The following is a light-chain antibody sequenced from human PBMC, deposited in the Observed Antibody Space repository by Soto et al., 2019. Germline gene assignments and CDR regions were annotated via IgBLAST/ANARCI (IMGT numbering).Light chain of an antibody. Sequence: QSVLKQPPAESGAPGQRVTISCTGSSSNIGAGYGVHWYQQVAGTAPKLLMFGNNRPSGVPTRFSVSKSGTSASLAITGLQDEDEGTYYCQTYDNALSAWVFGGGTKLTVL. CDR2: GN. CDR3: QTYDNALSAWV. V-gene: IGLV1-40*01. J-gene: IGLJ3*02. CDR1: SSNIGAGYG.